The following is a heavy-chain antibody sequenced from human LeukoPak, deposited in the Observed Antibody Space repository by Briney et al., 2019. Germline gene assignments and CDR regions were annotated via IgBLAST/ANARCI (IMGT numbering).Heavy chain of an antibody. D-gene: IGHD3-22*01. J-gene: IGHJ4*02. CDR3: AKDAYNIDYYDSSGYYYRRVGYYFDY. V-gene: IGHV3-23*01. CDR1: GFTFSSYA. CDR2: ISGSGGST. Sequence: PGGSLRLSCAASGFTFSSYAMSWVRQAPGKGLEWVSAISGSGGSTYYADSVKGRFTISRDNSKNTLYLQMNSLRAEDTAVYYCAKDAYNIDYYDSSGYYYRRVGYYFDYWGQGTLVTVSS.